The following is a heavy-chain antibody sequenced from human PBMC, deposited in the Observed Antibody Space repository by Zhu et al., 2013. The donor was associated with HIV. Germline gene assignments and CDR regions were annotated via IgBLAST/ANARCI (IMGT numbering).Heavy chain of an antibody. Sequence: QVQLVQSGAEVKKPGSSVKVSCKASGGTFSSYTISWVRQAPGQGLEWMGRDHPYPWYSKLRTEVPGQSHDYRGQIPPSTAYMELSSLRSEDTAVYYCARDSGGYYYDSSGYSSWFDPSG. CDR3: ARDSGGYYYDSSGYSSWFDP. V-gene: IGHV1-69*08. D-gene: IGHD3-22*01. J-gene: IGHJ5*02. CDR2: HPYPWYS. CDR1: GGTFSSYT.